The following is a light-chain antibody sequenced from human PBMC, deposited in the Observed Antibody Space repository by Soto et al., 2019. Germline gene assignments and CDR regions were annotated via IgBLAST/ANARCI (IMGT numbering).Light chain of an antibody. Sequence: EIVLTQSPATLSLSPGERATLSCRASQSVSSYLAWYQQKPGQAPRLLIYDASNRATGIPARFSGSGSGTDFTLTISSLEPEDFAVYYCQQSSNWPRFGGGTKVEIK. CDR1: QSVSSY. J-gene: IGKJ4*01. V-gene: IGKV3-11*01. CDR3: QQSSNWPR. CDR2: DAS.